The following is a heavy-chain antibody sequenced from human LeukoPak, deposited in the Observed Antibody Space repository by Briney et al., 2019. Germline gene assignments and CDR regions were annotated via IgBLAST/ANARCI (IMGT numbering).Heavy chain of an antibody. CDR2: ISGSGGST. Sequence: PGGSLRLSCAASGFTFSSYAMSWVRQAPGKGLEWVSAISGSGGSTYYADSVKGRFTISRDNSKNTLYLQMNSLRAEDTAVYYCAKSNNYDYVWGSYRYPSPPNYLDYWGQGTLVTVSS. CDR3: AKSNNYDYVWGSYRYPSPPNYLDY. CDR1: GFTFSSYA. V-gene: IGHV3-23*01. J-gene: IGHJ4*02. D-gene: IGHD3-16*02.